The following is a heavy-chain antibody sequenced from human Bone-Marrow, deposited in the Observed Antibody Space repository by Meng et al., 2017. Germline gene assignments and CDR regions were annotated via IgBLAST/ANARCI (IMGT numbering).Heavy chain of an antibody. D-gene: IGHD1-26*01. CDR1: GFTFSSYA. CDR3: ARDLGLELPLDY. J-gene: IGHJ4*02. Sequence: GESLKISCAASGFTFSSYAMHWVRQAPGEGLEWVAVISYDGSNKYYADSVKGRFTISRDNSKNTLYLQMNSLRAEDTAVYYCARDLGLELPLDYWGQGTLVTVSS. CDR2: ISYDGSNK. V-gene: IGHV3-30*01.